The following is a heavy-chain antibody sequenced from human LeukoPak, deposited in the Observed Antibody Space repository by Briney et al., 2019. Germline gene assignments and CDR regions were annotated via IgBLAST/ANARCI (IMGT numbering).Heavy chain of an antibody. CDR3: SRDETYSSDWQSNHYYYYMDV. Sequence: SPGGSLRLSCAASGFTFSSYSMNWVRPAPGKGLEWIGSVYHSATTYYNPSLKSRVTISVDTSKTQFSLKPSSVTAADTAVYYCSRDETYSSDWQSNHYYYYMDVWGKGTTVTVSS. D-gene: IGHD6-19*01. CDR2: VYHSATT. J-gene: IGHJ6*03. CDR1: GFTFSSYS. V-gene: IGHV4-38-2*02.